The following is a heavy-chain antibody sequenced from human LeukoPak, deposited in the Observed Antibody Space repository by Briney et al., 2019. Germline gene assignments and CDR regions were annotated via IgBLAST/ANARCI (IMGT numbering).Heavy chain of an antibody. V-gene: IGHV1-2*02. CDR1: GYTFTCYY. CDR2: INPNSGGT. J-gene: IGHJ4*02. Sequence: GASVKVSCKASGYTFTCYYMHWVRQAPGQGLEGMGWINPNSGGTNYAQKFQGRVTMTRDTSISTAYMGLSRLRSDDTAVYYCARVEDRDYFDYWGQGTLVTVSS. CDR3: ARVEDRDYFDY.